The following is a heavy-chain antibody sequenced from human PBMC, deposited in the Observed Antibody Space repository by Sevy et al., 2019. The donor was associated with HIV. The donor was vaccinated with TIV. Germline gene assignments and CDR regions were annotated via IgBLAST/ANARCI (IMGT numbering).Heavy chain of an antibody. J-gene: IGHJ4*02. V-gene: IGHV4-59*08. CDR1: GGSITSLY. CDR2: IYYNGHI. D-gene: IGHD6-25*01. Sequence: SETLSLTCTVSGGSITSLYWNWIRQPPGKGLEWIANIYYNGHITYNPSLKSRVTLSLDTYTNQFSLRLRSVTAADTAMYYCACENACGRGYSWGQGTLVTVSS. CDR3: ACENACGRGYS.